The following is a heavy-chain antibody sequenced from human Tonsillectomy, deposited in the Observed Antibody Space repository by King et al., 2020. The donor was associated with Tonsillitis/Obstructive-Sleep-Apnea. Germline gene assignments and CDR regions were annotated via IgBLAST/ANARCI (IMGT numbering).Heavy chain of an antibody. D-gene: IGHD3-3*02. Sequence: VQLVESGGGLVQPGGSLRLSCAASGFTVSSNYMSWVRQAPGKGLEWVSVIYSGGSTYYADPVKGRFTISRDNSKNTLYLQMNSLRAEDTAVYYCARAHFWSGFDYWGQGTLVTVSS. J-gene: IGHJ4*02. V-gene: IGHV3-66*01. CDR3: ARAHFWSGFDY. CDR1: GFTVSSNY. CDR2: IYSGGST.